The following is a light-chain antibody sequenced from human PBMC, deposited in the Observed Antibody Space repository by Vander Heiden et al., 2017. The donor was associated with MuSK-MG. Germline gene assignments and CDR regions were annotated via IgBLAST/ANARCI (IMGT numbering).Light chain of an antibody. CDR2: GTS. J-gene: IGKJ5*01. V-gene: IGKV3-20*01. CDR3: QQCGGSPPIT. Sequence: EIVLTQSPGTLSLSPGERATLSCRASQSVSSNSLAWYQQKPGQAPSLLIYGTSTRATGIPDRFSGIGSGTDFSLIISRLEPEDFAVYYCQQCGGSPPITFGQGTRLEIK. CDR1: QSVSSNS.